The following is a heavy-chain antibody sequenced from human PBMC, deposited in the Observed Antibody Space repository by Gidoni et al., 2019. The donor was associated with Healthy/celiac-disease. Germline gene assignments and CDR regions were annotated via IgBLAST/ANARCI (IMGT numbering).Heavy chain of an antibody. V-gene: IGHV4-31*01. Sequence: QVQLQASGPGLVKPSQTLSLTCTVSGGSISSGGYYWSWIRQHPGKGLEWIGYIYYSGSTYYKPSLKSLVTIAVDTSKNQFSLKLSSVTAADTAVYYCARGGYYYDSSGYYYPIPVDYWGQGTLVTVSS. D-gene: IGHD3-22*01. CDR2: IYYSGST. J-gene: IGHJ4*02. CDR1: GGSISSGGYY. CDR3: ARGGYYYDSSGYYYPIPVDY.